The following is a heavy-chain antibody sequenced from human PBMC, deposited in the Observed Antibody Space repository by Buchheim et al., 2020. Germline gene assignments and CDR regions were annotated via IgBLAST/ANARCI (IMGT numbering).Heavy chain of an antibody. CDR3: AKDRSGSPYYFDS. Sequence: EVQLLESGGGLVQPGGSLRLSCAASGFTFSSYAMTWVRQAPGKGLEWVSAIRGSDGSTYYADSVKGRFTISRDNSKSTVFVQMNSLRAEDTAVYYCAKDRSGSPYYFDSWGQGTL. CDR1: GFTFSSYA. V-gene: IGHV3-23*01. CDR2: IRGSDGST. D-gene: IGHD1-26*01. J-gene: IGHJ4*02.